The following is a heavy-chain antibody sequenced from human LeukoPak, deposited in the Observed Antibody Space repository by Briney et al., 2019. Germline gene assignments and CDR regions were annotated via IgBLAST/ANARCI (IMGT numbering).Heavy chain of an antibody. Sequence: GGSLRLSCAASGFTFSSYAMSWVRQAPGKGLEWVSAISGSGGSTYYADSVKGRFTISRDNSKNTLYLQMNGLRAEDTAVYYCAKTSGYSSYFFDYWGQGTLVTVSS. J-gene: IGHJ4*02. CDR3: AKTSGYSSYFFDY. CDR2: ISGSGGST. V-gene: IGHV3-23*01. CDR1: GFTFSSYA. D-gene: IGHD4-23*01.